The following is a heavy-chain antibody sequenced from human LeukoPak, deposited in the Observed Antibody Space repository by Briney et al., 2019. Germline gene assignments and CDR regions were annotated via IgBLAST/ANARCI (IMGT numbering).Heavy chain of an antibody. CDR1: GFTFSSCA. V-gene: IGHV3-23*01. CDR2: ISGSGGST. Sequence: TGGSLRLSCAASGFTFSSCAMSWVRQAPGKGLEWVSAISGSGGSTYYADSVKGRFTISRDNSKNTLYLQMNSLRAEDTAVYYCAKDPGRGTSRPRGPPKIFDYWGQGTLVTVSS. D-gene: IGHD3-10*01. CDR3: AKDPGRGTSRPRGPPKIFDY. J-gene: IGHJ4*02.